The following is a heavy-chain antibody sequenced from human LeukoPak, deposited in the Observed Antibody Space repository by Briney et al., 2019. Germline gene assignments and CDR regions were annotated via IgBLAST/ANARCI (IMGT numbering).Heavy chain of an antibody. J-gene: IGHJ3*02. CDR1: GGSISSYF. CDR2: IYASGST. Sequence: SETLSLTCTVSGGSISSYFWTWIRQPPGKGLEWIGCIYASGSTNYNPSLKSRVTISVDTSKTQFSLKLSSVTAADTAVYYCARIVYYDSSGYGNAFDIWGQGTMVTVSS. V-gene: IGHV4-4*09. CDR3: ARIVYYDSSGYGNAFDI. D-gene: IGHD3-22*01.